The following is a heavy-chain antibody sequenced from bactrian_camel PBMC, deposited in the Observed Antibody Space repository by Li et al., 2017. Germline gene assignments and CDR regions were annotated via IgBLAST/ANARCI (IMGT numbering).Heavy chain of an antibody. V-gene: IGHV3S9*01. D-gene: IGHD6*01. J-gene: IGHJ4*01. CDR2: IDRDGRM. CDR1: GLEFWRYC. Sequence: QLVESGGGSVQAGGSLRLSCAASGLEFWRYCMGWVRQVPGKEREGVAAIDRDGRMSYAHSVEGRFAISRDNAKNTVSLQMNSLKSEDTALYYCSIVRRRTDGSWDYPHRGQGTQVTVS. CDR3: SIVRRRTDGSWDYPH.